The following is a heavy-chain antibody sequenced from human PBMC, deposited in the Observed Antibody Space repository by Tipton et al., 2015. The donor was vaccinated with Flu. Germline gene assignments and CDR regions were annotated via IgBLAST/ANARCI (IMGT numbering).Heavy chain of an antibody. CDR1: GGSISTSGYY. V-gene: IGHV4-39*07. D-gene: IGHD1-1*01. Sequence: TLSLTCTVSGGSISTSGYYWGWIRQPPGKGLEWIGSIRYGGSSYYTPSLKSPVTISLDMSKDQFSLKLASVTAADTAVYYCARVWSSFVATASLDYWGRGTLVTVSS. CDR3: ARVWSSFVATASLDY. CDR2: IRYGGSS. J-gene: IGHJ4*02.